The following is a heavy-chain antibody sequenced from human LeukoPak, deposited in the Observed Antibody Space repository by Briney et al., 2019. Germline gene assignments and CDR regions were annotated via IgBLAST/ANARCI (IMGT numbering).Heavy chain of an antibody. CDR3: ARALYHTFDY. D-gene: IGHD2-2*01. Sequence: ASVKVPCKASGYTFSSYGISWVRQAPGQGLEWMGWISADNGNTNYVQKFQGRVTMTTDTSTSTAYMVLRSLRSDDTAVYYCARALYHTFDYWGQGTLVTVSS. V-gene: IGHV1-18*01. CDR2: ISADNGNT. CDR1: GYTFSSYG. J-gene: IGHJ4*02.